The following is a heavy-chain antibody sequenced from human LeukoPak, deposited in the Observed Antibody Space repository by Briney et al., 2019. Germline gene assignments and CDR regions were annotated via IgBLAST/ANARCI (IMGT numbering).Heavy chain of an antibody. V-gene: IGHV1-69*02. CDR1: GGTFSSYT. CDR3: ASTHYYGSGKDAFDI. Sequence: SVEVSCKASGGTFSSYTISWVRQAPGQGLEWMGRIIPILGIANYAQKFQGRVTITADKSTSTAYMELSSLRSEDTAVYYCASTHYYGSGKDAFDIWGQGTMVTVSS. CDR2: IIPILGIA. J-gene: IGHJ3*02. D-gene: IGHD3-10*01.